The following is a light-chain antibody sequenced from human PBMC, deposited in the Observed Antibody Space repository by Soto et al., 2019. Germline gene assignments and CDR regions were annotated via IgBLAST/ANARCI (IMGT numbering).Light chain of an antibody. CDR2: WAS. Sequence: DIVMTQSPDSLAVSLGERATINCKSSQTVLYSSNNKNALAWFQQKPGQPPKLLIYWASTRESGVPDRFSGSGSGTDFTLTISSLHAEDVAVYYCRQYLAILTFGGGTKVEIK. CDR1: QTVLYSSNNKNA. CDR3: RQYLAILT. J-gene: IGKJ4*01. V-gene: IGKV4-1*01.